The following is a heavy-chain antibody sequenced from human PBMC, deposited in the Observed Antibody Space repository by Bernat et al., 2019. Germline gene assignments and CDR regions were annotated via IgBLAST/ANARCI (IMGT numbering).Heavy chain of an antibody. V-gene: IGHV4-59*01. D-gene: IGHD1-26*01. CDR1: GGSISSYY. J-gene: IGHJ5*01. CDR3: AGGNRGATDS. Sequence: QVQLQESGPGLAKPSETLSLTCTVSGGSISSYYWSWIRQPPGKGLEWIGYIYYSGSTNYNPSLKSRVTISVEPSRNQFSRKLGSGTPAATAVDYWAGGNRGATDSWGKGTLVTVSS. CDR2: IYYSGST.